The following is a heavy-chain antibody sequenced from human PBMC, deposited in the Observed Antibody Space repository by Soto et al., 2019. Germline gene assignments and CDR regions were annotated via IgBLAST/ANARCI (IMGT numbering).Heavy chain of an antibody. J-gene: IGHJ4*02. Sequence: QVQLQESGPGLVKPSQTLSLTCTVSGGSISSGGYYWSWIRQHPGKGLEWIGYIYYSGSTYYNPSLKIRVTISVDTSKNQFSLKLSSVTAADTAVYYCAREVPLAGIDGGNSIDYWGQGTLVTVSS. CDR2: IYYSGST. CDR3: AREVPLAGIDGGNSIDY. D-gene: IGHD2-21*02. CDR1: GGSISSGGYY. V-gene: IGHV4-31*03.